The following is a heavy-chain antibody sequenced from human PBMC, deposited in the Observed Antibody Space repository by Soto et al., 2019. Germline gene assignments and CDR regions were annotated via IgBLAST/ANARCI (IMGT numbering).Heavy chain of an antibody. D-gene: IGHD3-3*01. CDR3: ARAVGKPGRYPTDLDNDY. V-gene: IGHV1-69*02. CDR1: GGTFSSYT. Sequence: ASVKVSCKASGGTFSSYTISWVRQAPGQGLEWMGRIIPILGIANYAQKFQGRVTITADKSTSTAYMELSSLRSEDTAVYYCARAVGKPGRYPTDLDNDYWGQGTLVTVSS. J-gene: IGHJ4*02. CDR2: IIPILGIA.